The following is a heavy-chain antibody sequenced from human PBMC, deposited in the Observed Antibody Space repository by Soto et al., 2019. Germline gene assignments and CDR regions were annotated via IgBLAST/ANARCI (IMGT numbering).Heavy chain of an antibody. V-gene: IGHV1-69*01. CDR2: IMPIIGTA. CDR3: ARDLEFRDGNISHLDY. CDR1: GGTFSSHV. Sequence: QVQLVQSGAEVKKPGSSVKVSCKASGGTFSSHVFNWVRQAPGQGLGWRGGIMPIIGTANYAQKFQGRVTITADESTSTAYMELSSLRSEDTAVYYCARDLEFRDGNISHLDYWGQGTLVTVSS. J-gene: IGHJ4*02. D-gene: IGHD3-10*01.